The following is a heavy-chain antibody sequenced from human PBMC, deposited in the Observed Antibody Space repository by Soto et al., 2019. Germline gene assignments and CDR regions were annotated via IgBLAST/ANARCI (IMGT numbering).Heavy chain of an antibody. CDR3: VRRFRSAASSYGDPWSHP. V-gene: IGHV5-10-1*01. CDR2: VLPCDYST. D-gene: IGHD3-3*01. CDR1: GETFTGYY. J-gene: IGHJ5*02. Sequence: GESVKVSCRASGETFTGYYIAWLRQMSGQGLQWMGRVLPCDYSTDYHPSLRGRIVISAAESLSTAYLHFSNLTDSDIGVHYSVRRFRSAASSYGDPWSHPWGQGPLITVSS.